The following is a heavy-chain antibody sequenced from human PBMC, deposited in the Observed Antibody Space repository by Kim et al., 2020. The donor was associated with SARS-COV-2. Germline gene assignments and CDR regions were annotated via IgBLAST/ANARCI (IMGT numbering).Heavy chain of an antibody. J-gene: IGHJ4*02. D-gene: IGHD2-21*02. Sequence: YADSVKGRFTISRDNSKNTLYLQMNSLRAEDTAVYYCARGGPWGGNSLDYWGQGTLVTVSS. CDR3: ARGGPWGGNSLDY. V-gene: IGHV3-53*01.